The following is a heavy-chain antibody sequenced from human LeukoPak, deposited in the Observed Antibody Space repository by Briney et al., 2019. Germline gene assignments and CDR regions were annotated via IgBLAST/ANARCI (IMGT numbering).Heavy chain of an antibody. V-gene: IGHV3-74*01. CDR2: INSDGSST. J-gene: IGHJ3*02. CDR1: GFTLSNYW. D-gene: IGHD1-26*01. Sequence: QPGGSLRLSCAASGFTLSNYWMPWVRQTPGKGLVWVSRINSDGSSTSYADSVKGRFTISRDNGKNTLYLQMNSLRAEDTAVYYCAKMPSGSYRRFDAFDIWGQGTMVTVSS. CDR3: AKMPSGSYRRFDAFDI.